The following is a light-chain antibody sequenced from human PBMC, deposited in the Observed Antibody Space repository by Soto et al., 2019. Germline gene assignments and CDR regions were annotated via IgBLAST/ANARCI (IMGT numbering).Light chain of an antibody. CDR1: QVISSW. CDR3: HQASSFPLT. V-gene: IGKV1-12*01. Sequence: DIQMTHSPSSVSASVGDTVTITCQASQVISSWLAWYQHKPGRAPKLLIYKASNLQPGVPSRFSGSVSEADYTFTLTIRNLQPEDLATYYCHQASSFPLTFGGGTKVEIK. CDR2: KAS. J-gene: IGKJ4*01.